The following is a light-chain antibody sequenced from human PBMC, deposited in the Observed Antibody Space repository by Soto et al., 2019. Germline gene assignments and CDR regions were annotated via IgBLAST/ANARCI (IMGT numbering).Light chain of an antibody. CDR1: QSVDSC. CDR3: QKRRDWPLFT. V-gene: IGKV3-11*01. CDR2: DAS. Sequence: EIVLTQSPATLSLSPGERATLSCRASQSVDSCLAWYQEKPGQAPRLLIYDASNRATGIPARFSGSGSGTDFTLTISSVEPDDFALYYCQKRRDWPLFTFRPATKVDVK. J-gene: IGKJ3*01.